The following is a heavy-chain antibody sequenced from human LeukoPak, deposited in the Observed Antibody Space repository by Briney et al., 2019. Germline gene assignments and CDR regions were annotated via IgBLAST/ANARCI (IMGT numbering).Heavy chain of an antibody. CDR2: IKQDGSEK. J-gene: IGHJ4*02. CDR1: GFTFSSYW. V-gene: IGHV3-7*03. CDR3: ARGGSVVVPAAPRLFDY. Sequence: PGGSLRLSCAASGFTFSSYWMSWVRQAPGKGLEWVANIKQDGSEKYYVDSVKGRFTISRDNAKNSLYLQMNSLRAEDTAVYYCARGGSVVVPAAPRLFDYWGQGTLVTVSS. D-gene: IGHD2-2*01.